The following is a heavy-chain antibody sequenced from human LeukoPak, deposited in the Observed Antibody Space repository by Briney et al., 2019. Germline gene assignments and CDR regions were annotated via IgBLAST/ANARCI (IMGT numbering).Heavy chain of an antibody. Sequence: RASVKVSCKASGYTFTGYYMHWVRQAPGQGLEWMGWINPNSGGTNYAQKFQGRVTMTRDTSISTAYMELSRLRSDDTAVYYCARDYDILTGYYIYYGMDVWGQGTTVTVSS. V-gene: IGHV1-2*02. CDR3: ARDYDILTGYYIYYGMDV. CDR1: GYTFTGYY. J-gene: IGHJ6*02. D-gene: IGHD3-9*01. CDR2: INPNSGGT.